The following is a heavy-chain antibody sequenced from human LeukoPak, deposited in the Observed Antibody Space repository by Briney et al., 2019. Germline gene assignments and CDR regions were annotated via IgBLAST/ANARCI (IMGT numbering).Heavy chain of an antibody. Sequence: PGRSLRLSCAASGFTFDDYAMHWVRHAPGMGLEWVSGISWNSGNKGYADSVKGRFTISRDNAKNSLYLQMSSLRTEDTALYYCAKDKTTVTRGGLDVWGQGTTVTVSS. CDR1: GFTFDDYA. V-gene: IGHV3-9*01. CDR2: ISWNSGNK. CDR3: AKDKTTVTRGGLDV. J-gene: IGHJ6*02. D-gene: IGHD4-11*01.